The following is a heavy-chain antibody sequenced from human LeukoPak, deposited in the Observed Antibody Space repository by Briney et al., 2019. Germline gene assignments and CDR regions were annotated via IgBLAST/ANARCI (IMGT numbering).Heavy chain of an antibody. V-gene: IGHV1-2*02. CDR1: GYTFTAYH. CDR2: IHPNSGVT. D-gene: IGHD6-19*01. J-gene: IGHJ2*01. CDR3: ARDSCGGGGCHFWYFDL. Sequence: ASVKVSCKASGYTFTAYHMHWVRQAPGQGPEWMGSIHPNSGVTNYAQKFQGRVTMTRDTTISAASMELSRLKYEDTAVYYCARDSCGGGGCHFWYFDLWGRGTLVTVSS.